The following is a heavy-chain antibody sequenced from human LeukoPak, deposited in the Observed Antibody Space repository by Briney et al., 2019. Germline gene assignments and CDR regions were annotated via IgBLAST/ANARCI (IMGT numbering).Heavy chain of an antibody. CDR2: ISAYNGNT. V-gene: IGHV1-18*01. CDR3: ARTLDSGSYDTFDY. Sequence: ASVKVSCKASGYTFTSYGITWVRQAPGQGLEWMGWISAYNGNTNYARKLQGRVTMTTDTSTSTAYMELRSLRSDDTAVYYCARTLDSGSYDTFDYWGQGTLVTVSS. D-gene: IGHD1-26*01. CDR1: GYTFTSYG. J-gene: IGHJ4*02.